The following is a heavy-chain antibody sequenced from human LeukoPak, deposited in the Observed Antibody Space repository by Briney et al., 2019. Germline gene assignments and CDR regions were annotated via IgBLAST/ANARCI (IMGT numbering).Heavy chain of an antibody. Sequence: SETLSLTCTVSGGSISNSTHYWGWIRQPPGKGLEWIGSVYYSGRTYYNPSLKSRVTISVDTSKDQFSLKLSSVTAADTAVYYCARRAYCGGDCYRTDPLYLDCWGQGTLVTISS. CDR2: VYYSGRT. CDR1: GGSISNSTHY. J-gene: IGHJ4*02. V-gene: IGHV4-39*01. CDR3: ARRAYCGGDCYRTDPLYLDC. D-gene: IGHD2-21*02.